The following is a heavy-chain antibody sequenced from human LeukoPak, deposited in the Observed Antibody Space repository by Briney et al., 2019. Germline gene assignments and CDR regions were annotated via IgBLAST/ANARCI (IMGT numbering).Heavy chain of an antibody. CDR1: GGSISSYY. Sequence: PSETLSLTCTVSGGSISSYYWSWIRQPPGKGLEWIGYIYYSGSTNYNPSLKSRVTISVDTSKNQFSVKLSSVTAADTAVYYCARGGVQVYSPGRYLDYWGQGNPVTVSS. J-gene: IGHJ4*01. CDR2: IYYSGST. D-gene: IGHD2-8*01. V-gene: IGHV4-59*01. CDR3: ARGGVQVYSPGRYLDY.